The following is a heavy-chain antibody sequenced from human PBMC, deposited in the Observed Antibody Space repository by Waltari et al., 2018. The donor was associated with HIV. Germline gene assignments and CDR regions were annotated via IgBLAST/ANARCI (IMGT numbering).Heavy chain of an antibody. CDR2: INKYAGQT. CDR1: GYTFSAYA. D-gene: IGHD3-10*01. V-gene: IGHV1-18*01. Sequence: VQLVQSGAEVKRPGASVRVSCTSSGYTFSAYAINWVRQAPGQGLEWMGWINKYAGQTNFAEKFQGRGTMTTDTSKSTAYMELRSLRSDDTAVYFCARGVALVRGVKIRGHMDVWGQGTTVTVSS. J-gene: IGHJ6*02. CDR3: ARGVALVRGVKIRGHMDV.